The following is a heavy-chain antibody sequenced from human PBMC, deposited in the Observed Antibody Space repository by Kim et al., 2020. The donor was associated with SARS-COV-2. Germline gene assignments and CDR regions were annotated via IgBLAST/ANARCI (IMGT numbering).Heavy chain of an antibody. J-gene: IGHJ6*02. CDR2: ISSSSSYI. Sequence: GGSLRLSCAASGFTFSSYSMNWVRQAPGKGLEWVSSISSSSSYIYYADSVKGRFTISRDNAKNSLYLQMNSLRAEDTAVYYCARDSLVVVPAGGMDVWGQGTTVTVSS. V-gene: IGHV3-21*01. CDR1: GFTFSSYS. D-gene: IGHD2-2*01. CDR3: ARDSLVVVPAGGMDV.